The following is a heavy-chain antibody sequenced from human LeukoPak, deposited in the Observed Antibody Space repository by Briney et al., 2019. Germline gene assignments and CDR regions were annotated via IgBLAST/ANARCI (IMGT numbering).Heavy chain of an antibody. CDR2: IFSDGTNK. CDR3: DRDLTTLEHPGYYYGMDV. Sequence: SLRLSCVASGFTFRSYAMHWVRQAPGKGLEWVIVIFSDGTNKYYADSVKGRFTVSRDNSKNTLYLQMNSLRDKDTAVYYCDRDLTTLEHPGYYYGMDVWGQGTTVTVSS. V-gene: IGHV3-30-3*01. CDR1: GFTFRSYA. D-gene: IGHD2-15*01. J-gene: IGHJ6*02.